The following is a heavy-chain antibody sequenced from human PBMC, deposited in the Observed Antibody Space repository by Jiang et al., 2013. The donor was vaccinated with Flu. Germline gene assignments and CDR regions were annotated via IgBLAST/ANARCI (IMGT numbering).Heavy chain of an antibody. V-gene: IGHV3-30*01. D-gene: IGHD3-22*01. J-gene: IGHJ5*02. Sequence: VQLVESGGGVAQPGRSLRLSCAASGFTFSSYAMHWVRQAPGKGLEWVAVISYDGSNKYYADSVKGRFTISRDNSKNTLYLQMNSLRAEDTAVYYCARDIQDYYDSSGPGWGNWFDPWGQGTLVTVSS. CDR2: ISYDGSNK. CDR3: ARDIQDYYDSSGPGWGNWFDP. CDR1: GFTFSSYA.